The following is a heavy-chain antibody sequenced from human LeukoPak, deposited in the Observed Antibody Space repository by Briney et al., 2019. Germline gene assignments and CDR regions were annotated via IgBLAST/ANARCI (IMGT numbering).Heavy chain of an antibody. D-gene: IGHD3-10*01. CDR1: GFTFSAFW. J-gene: IGHJ4*02. Sequence: PGGSLRLSCAASGFTFSAFWMNWVRQAPGKGLEWVAVIWYDGSNKYYADSVKGRFTISRDNSKNTLYLQMNSLRAEDTAVYYCARDFENYYGSGSYYNWGQGTLVTVSS. CDR3: ARDFENYYGSGSYYN. CDR2: IWYDGSNK. V-gene: IGHV3-33*08.